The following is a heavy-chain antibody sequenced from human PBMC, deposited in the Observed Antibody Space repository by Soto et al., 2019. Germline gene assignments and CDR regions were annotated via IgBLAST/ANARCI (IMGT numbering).Heavy chain of an antibody. D-gene: IGHD2-15*01. J-gene: IGHJ4*02. CDR2: ISPGSRYP. CDR1: GFTFGDSY. Sequence: GGSLRLSCAGSGFTFGDSYMSWIREAPGKGLEWLSYISPGSRYPAYADSVKGRFTISRDNAKRSLYLQMMSVTAEDTAIYYCVRGGGGSLSDSWGQGTMVTVSS. V-gene: IGHV3-11*06. CDR3: VRGGGGSLSDS.